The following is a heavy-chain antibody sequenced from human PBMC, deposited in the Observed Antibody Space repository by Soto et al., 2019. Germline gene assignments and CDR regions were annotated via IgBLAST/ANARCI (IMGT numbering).Heavy chain of an antibody. D-gene: IGHD6-6*01. J-gene: IGHJ5*02. CDR3: AGRLIEAPEWFDA. Sequence: SQSLSLTCTVSGDSIRRLNISWDWIRQAPGRALEWIGYVYPSGATYYNPSFRGRLTLSVVKSNNRVSLRLNSVTGADTAVYYCAGRLIEAPEWFDAWGPGTVVTVSS. V-gene: IGHV4-30-2*01. CDR2: VYPSGAT. CDR1: GDSIRRLNIS.